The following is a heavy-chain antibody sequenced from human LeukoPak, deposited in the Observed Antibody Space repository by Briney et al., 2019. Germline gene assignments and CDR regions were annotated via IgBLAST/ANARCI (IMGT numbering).Heavy chain of an antibody. J-gene: IGHJ6*03. CDR1: GFTFSSSA. CDR2: ISSSSSYI. D-gene: IGHD1-26*01. V-gene: IGHV3-21*01. CDR3: ARGWEAGYYYYMDV. Sequence: GGSLRLSCAASGFTFSSSAMSWVRQAPGKGLEWVSSISSSSSYIYYADSVKGRFTISRDNAKNSLYLQMNSLRAEDTAVYYCARGWEAGYYYYMDVWGKGTTVTVSS.